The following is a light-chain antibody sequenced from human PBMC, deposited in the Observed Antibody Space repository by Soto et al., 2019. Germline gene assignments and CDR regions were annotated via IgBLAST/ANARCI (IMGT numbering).Light chain of an antibody. CDR1: SSDVGGYNY. CDR3: SSYTNRGTLHI. Sequence: QSALTQPASVSGSPGQSITISCTGTSSDVGGYNYVSWYQQHPGKAPKLMIYDVSDRPSGVSNRFSGSKSCNTASLTISGLQAEDDADYYCSSYTNRGTLHIFGTGTKLTVL. J-gene: IGLJ1*01. V-gene: IGLV2-14*01. CDR2: DVS.